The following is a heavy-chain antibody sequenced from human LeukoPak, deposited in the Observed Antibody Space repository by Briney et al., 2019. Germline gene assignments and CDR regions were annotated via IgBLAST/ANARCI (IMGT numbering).Heavy chain of an antibody. CDR2: VSPGGYT. J-gene: IGHJ4*02. D-gene: IGHD2-15*01. CDR1: GVSLSGYY. CDR3: ARDKFCSDTGSCNIGLFDF. Sequence: SETLSLTCAVSGVSLSGYYWSWIRQSPGKGLEWIGEVSPGGYTKYNPSLRSRVTISVDTSKTQFSLKLTSVTAADTAVYYCARDKFCSDTGSCNIGLFDFWGQGALVTVSS. V-gene: IGHV4-34*01.